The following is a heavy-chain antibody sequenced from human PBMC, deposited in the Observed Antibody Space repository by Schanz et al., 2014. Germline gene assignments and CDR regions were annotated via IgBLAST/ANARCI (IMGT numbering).Heavy chain of an antibody. V-gene: IGHV3-30*03. CDR2: ISSDGTNK. D-gene: IGHD6-6*01. J-gene: IGHJ3*02. CDR3: ARLATSKSRLGDAVDI. CDR1: GFTFSNFG. Sequence: QVQQVEAGGGVVQPGRSLRLSCAASGFTFSNFGLHWVRQAPGKGLNWVAVISSDGTNKYYADSVQGRFTLSKDFSKDTLYLQLTSLRPEDTAVYYCARLATSKSRLGDAVDIWGQGTMVTVSS.